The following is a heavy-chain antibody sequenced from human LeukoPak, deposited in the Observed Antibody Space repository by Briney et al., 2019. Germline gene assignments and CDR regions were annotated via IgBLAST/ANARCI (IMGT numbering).Heavy chain of an antibody. Sequence: SETLSLTCTVSGGSIRSYYWSWIRQPPGKGLEWVAYIYYSGSTNYNPSLKSRVTISVDTSKNQFSLKLSSVTAADTAVYYCARLEYYDSSGSHYYYYLDVWGRGTTVTISS. V-gene: IGHV4-59*12. J-gene: IGHJ6*03. D-gene: IGHD3-22*01. CDR1: GGSIRSYY. CDR2: IYYSGST. CDR3: ARLEYYDSSGSHYYYYLDV.